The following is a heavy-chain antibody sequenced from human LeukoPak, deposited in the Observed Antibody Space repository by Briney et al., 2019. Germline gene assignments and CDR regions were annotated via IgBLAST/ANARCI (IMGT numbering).Heavy chain of an antibody. CDR1: GFTFSDYY. Sequence: GGSLRLSCAASGFTFSDYYMSWIRQAPGKGLEWISYISSSATTIYYADSVKGRFTISRDNAENSLFLQMNSLRADDTAVYYCAKIRTVTTSPFDYWGQGTLVTVSS. V-gene: IGHV3-11*04. J-gene: IGHJ4*02. CDR2: ISSSATTI. CDR3: AKIRTVTTSPFDY. D-gene: IGHD4-17*01.